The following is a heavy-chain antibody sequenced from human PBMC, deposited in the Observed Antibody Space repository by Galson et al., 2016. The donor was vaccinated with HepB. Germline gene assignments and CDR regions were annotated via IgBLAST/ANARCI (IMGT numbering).Heavy chain of an antibody. V-gene: IGHV4/OR15-8*01. D-gene: IGHD1-26*01. Sequence: SETLSLTCVVSGGSINSSDWWSWVRQSPDKGLEWIGEIYETGTANHNPSLTRRLTLSVDKSKNQFSLELSDVTAADTAIYYCARVTLGPTRAKFDTWGQGTLVTVFS. CDR3: ARVTLGPTRAKFDT. CDR2: IYETGTA. J-gene: IGHJ4*02. CDR1: GGSINSSDW.